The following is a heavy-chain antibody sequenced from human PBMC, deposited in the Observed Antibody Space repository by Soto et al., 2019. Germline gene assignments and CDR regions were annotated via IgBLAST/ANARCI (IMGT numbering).Heavy chain of an antibody. CDR1: GFTFSNYG. Sequence: QPGGSLRLSCAASGFTFSNYGMHWVRQAPGKGLEWVAVISFDGSNKYYADSVKGRFTISRDNSKNTLYLQMHSLRAEDTAVYYCATTFYSGPDWGQGTLVTVSS. CDR3: ATTFYSGPD. CDR2: ISFDGSNK. J-gene: IGHJ4*02. V-gene: IGHV3-30*03. D-gene: IGHD5-12*01.